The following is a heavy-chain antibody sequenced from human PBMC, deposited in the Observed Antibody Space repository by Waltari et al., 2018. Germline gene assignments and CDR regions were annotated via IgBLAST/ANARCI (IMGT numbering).Heavy chain of an antibody. CDR2: LSYDGSNK. CDR3: ARDCCSVLLWFGGFTYFDY. J-gene: IGHJ4*02. CDR1: GFTFSSYA. V-gene: IGHV3-30*16. Sequence: QVQLVESGGGVVQPGRSLRLSCAASGFTFSSYAMHWARQAPGTALEWVAVLSYDGSNKYYADSVKGRFTISRDNSKNTLYLQMNSLRAEDTAVYYCARDCCSVLLWFGGFTYFDYWGQGTLVTVSS. D-gene: IGHD3-10*01.